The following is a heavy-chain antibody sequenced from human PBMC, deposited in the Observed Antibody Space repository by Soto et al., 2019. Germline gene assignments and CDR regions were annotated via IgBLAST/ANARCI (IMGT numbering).Heavy chain of an antibody. CDR3: GTDGPTSSGWAPADH. CDR2: IGTSGTTS. V-gene: IGHV3-48*02. D-gene: IGHD6-19*01. CDR1: GFTFTNYD. J-gene: IGHJ4*02. Sequence: GGSLRLSCAASGFTFTNYDMNWVRQAPGKGLEWISYIGTSGTTSSYADSVKGRFTISRDNGKNSLYLQMNSLRDEDTAVYYCGTDGPTSSGWAPADHWGQGTPVTVSS.